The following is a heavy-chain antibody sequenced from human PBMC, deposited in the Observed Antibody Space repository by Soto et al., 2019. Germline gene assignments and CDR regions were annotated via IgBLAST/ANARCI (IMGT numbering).Heavy chain of an antibody. D-gene: IGHD3-3*01. CDR1: GYTFTSYD. V-gene: IGHV1-8*01. CDR2: MNPNSGNT. Sequence: QVQLVQSGAEVKKPGASVKVSCKASGYTFTSYDINWVRQATGQGLEWMGWMNPNSGNTGYAQKFQARVTMTRNTSISTAYMEQSTLGSDDTALYYCARRTGIYYDFWSGYFSENNYGMDVWGQGTTVTVSS. CDR3: ARRTGIYYDFWSGYFSENNYGMDV. J-gene: IGHJ6*02.